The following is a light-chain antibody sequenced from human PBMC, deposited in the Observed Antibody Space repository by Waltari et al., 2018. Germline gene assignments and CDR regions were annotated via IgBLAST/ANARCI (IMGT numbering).Light chain of an antibody. CDR1: QSFDDW. J-gene: IGKJ2*01. CDR2: AAS. Sequence: DIQMTQSPSTLSASVGDRVTITCRASQSFDDWLAWYQHKPGKAPKLLIYAASSLESGVPSRFSGSGSGTEFTLTISSLQPDDFATYYCQQYKSYSGYTFGQGTKLEVK. CDR3: QQYKSYSGYT. V-gene: IGKV1-5*03.